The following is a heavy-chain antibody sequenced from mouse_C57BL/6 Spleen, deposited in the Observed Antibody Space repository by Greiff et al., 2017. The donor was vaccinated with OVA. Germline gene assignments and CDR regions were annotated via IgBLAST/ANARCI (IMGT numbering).Heavy chain of an antibody. Sequence: QVQLQQPGAELVKPGASVKLSCKASGYTFTSYWMPCVKHRPGQVLECIFSLSPSYISTNYNQKFKGKATLTVDTSSSTAYMQLSSLTSEDSAVYYCARGYYGRPDYFDYWGQGTTLTVSS. CDR3: ARGYYGRPDYFDY. CDR2: LSPSYIST. D-gene: IGHD1-1*01. CDR1: GYTFTSYW. V-gene: IGHV1-50*01. J-gene: IGHJ2*01.